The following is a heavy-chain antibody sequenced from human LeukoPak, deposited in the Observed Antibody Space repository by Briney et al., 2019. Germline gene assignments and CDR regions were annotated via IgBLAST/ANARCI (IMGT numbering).Heavy chain of an antibody. CDR2: INPNSGGT. J-gene: IGHJ3*02. Sequence: ASVKVSCKASGYIFAGYYMHWVRQAPGQGLEWMGWINPNSGGTNYAQKFQGRVTMTRDTSISTAYMELSRLRSDDTAVYYCARDREGYYDILTGYYGVGAFDIWGQGTMVTVSS. CDR3: ARDREGYYDILTGYYGVGAFDI. V-gene: IGHV1-2*02. CDR1: GYIFAGYY. D-gene: IGHD3-9*01.